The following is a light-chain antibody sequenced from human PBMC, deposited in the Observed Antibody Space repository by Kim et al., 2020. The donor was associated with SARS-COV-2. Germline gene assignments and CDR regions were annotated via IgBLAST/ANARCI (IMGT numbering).Light chain of an antibody. CDR1: QSISSW. Sequence: DIQMTQSPSTLSASVGDRVTITCRASQSISSWLARYQQKPGKAPKLLIYKASSLESGVPLRFSGSGSGTEFTLTISSLQPDDFATYYCQKYNGYPLTFGQGTKLEI. CDR2: KAS. CDR3: QKYNGYPLT. V-gene: IGKV1-5*03. J-gene: IGKJ2*01.